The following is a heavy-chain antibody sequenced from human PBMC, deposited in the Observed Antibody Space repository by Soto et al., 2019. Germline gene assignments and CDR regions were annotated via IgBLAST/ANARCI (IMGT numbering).Heavy chain of an antibody. D-gene: IGHD6-13*01. CDR1: GFTFDTYF. Sequence: PGGSLRLSCSASGFTFDTYFMHWVRQAPGKGLEYVSAINTNGGSTYYADSVKGRFTISRDNSKNTLYLQMGSLRTEDTAVYYCVKAYRNSWYSLDYWGQGTLVTVSS. J-gene: IGHJ4*02. V-gene: IGHV3-64D*08. CDR3: VKAYRNSWYSLDY. CDR2: INTNGGST.